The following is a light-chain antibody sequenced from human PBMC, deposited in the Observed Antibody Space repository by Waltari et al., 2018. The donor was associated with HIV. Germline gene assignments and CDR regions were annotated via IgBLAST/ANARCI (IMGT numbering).Light chain of an antibody. CDR3: ASHAGSKDV. J-gene: IGLJ2*01. Sequence: QSALPQPPPPSGSPGQSVTISCPGTSSAVGAYTYSPWFQQHPGKAPKLMIYDVTKRPSGVPDRFSGSKSGNTASLTVSGLQAEDEADYYCASHAGSKDVFGGGTRLTVL. V-gene: IGLV2-8*01. CDR2: DVT. CDR1: SSAVGAYTY.